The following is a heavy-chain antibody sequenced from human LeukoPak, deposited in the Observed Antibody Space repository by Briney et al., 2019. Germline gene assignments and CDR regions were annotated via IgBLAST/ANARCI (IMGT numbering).Heavy chain of an antibody. V-gene: IGHV3-74*01. J-gene: IGHJ4*02. D-gene: IGHD5-12*01. CDR2: INERATII. CDR1: GFTFRNYW. CDR3: AKDALSVATISMPGFDY. Sequence: GGSLRLSCAASGFTFRNYWMHWVRQAPGKGLEWVSRINERATIISYADSVKGRFTISRDKSKNTLYLQMDSLRAEDTAVYYCAKDALSVATISMPGFDYWGQGTLVTVSS.